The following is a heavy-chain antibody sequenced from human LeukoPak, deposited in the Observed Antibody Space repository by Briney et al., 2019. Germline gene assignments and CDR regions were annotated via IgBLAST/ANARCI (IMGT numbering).Heavy chain of an antibody. Sequence: GGSLRLSCAASGFTFSSYWMHWVRQAPGKGLVWVSRINSDGSSTSYADSVKGRFTISRDNAKNTLYPQMNSLRAEDTAVYYCATYSSSWYFRFDPWGQGTLVTVSS. CDR1: GFTFSSYW. CDR3: ATYSSSWYFRFDP. J-gene: IGHJ5*02. D-gene: IGHD6-13*01. CDR2: INSDGSST. V-gene: IGHV3-74*01.